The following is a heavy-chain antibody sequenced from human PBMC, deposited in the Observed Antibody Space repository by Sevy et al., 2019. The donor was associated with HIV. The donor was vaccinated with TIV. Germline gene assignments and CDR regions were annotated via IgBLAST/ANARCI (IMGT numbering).Heavy chain of an antibody. CDR1: GGSISSGDYY. Sequence: SETLSLTCTVSGGSISSGDYYWSWIRQPPGKGLEWIGYIFYSGSTHFNPSLKSRVTISLDTSKSQFSLRLSSVTAADTAVFYCARQRASSGYFYFDSWGQGTLVTVSS. D-gene: IGHD3-22*01. CDR2: IFYSGST. J-gene: IGHJ4*02. V-gene: IGHV4-30-4*01. CDR3: ARQRASSGYFYFDS.